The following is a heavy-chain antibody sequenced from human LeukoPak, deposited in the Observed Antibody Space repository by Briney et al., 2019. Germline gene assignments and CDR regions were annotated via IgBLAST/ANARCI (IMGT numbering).Heavy chain of an antibody. D-gene: IGHD5-18*01. V-gene: IGHV1-24*01. Sequence: ASVKVSCKVSGYTLTELSMHWVRQAPGKGLEWMGGFDPEDGETIYAQKFQGRVTMTEDTSTDTAYMELSSLRSEDTAVYYCATDRGYSYGQSSRLNAFDIWGQGTMVTVSS. CDR2: FDPEDGET. J-gene: IGHJ3*02. CDR1: GYTLTELS. CDR3: ATDRGYSYGQSSRLNAFDI.